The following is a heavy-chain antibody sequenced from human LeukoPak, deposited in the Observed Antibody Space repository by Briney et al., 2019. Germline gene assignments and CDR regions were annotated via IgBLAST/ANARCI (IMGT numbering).Heavy chain of an antibody. CDR1: GFVFSTYR. CDR2: ISPYGSAT. D-gene: IGHD6-19*01. Sequence: GGSLRLSCESSGFVFSTYRMAWVRDAPGGGVEWVANISPYGSATYYVDSVKGRFIIARDNAKQSLFLQMNNLRAEETAVYHCVRWGLEAGMSDWGQGTLVTVSS. J-gene: IGHJ4*02. V-gene: IGHV3-7*01. CDR3: VRWGLEAGMSD.